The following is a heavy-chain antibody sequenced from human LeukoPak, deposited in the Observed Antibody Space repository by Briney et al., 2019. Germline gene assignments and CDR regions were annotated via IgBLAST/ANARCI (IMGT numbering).Heavy chain of an antibody. CDR2: IYYSGST. V-gene: IGHV4-30-4*01. CDR1: GGSISRGDYY. D-gene: IGHD5-12*01. J-gene: IGHJ4*02. CDR3: ARVRGGLRFLDY. Sequence: SQTLSLTCTVSGGSISRGDYYGRWIRQPPGKGLGWIGYIYYSGSTYYNPSLKSRVTISVDTSKNQFSLRLSSVTAADTAVYYCARVRGGLRFLDYWGQGTLVTVSS.